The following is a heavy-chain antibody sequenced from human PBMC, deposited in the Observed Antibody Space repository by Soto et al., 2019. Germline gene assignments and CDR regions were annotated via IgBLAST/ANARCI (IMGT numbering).Heavy chain of an antibody. V-gene: IGHV1-18*04. Sequence: QAQLVQSGAEVKKPGASVKVSCKASGYSFISHGITWVRQAPGQGLEWMGWFSDDNGNTNYAQKLQGRVTMTTDTSTDTAFMELRSLISDDTAVYYCARLGNWDENWYFDLWGRGTLVIVSS. J-gene: IGHJ2*01. CDR2: FSDDNGNT. D-gene: IGHD1-1*01. CDR1: GYSFISHG. CDR3: ARLGNWDENWYFDL.